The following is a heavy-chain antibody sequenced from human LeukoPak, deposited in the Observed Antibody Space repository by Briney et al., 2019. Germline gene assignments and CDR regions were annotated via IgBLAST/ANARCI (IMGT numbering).Heavy chain of an antibody. V-gene: IGHV3-48*03. CDR1: GFTFSSYE. D-gene: IGHD5-12*01. J-gene: IGHJ6*04. Sequence: QAGGSLRLSCAASGFTFSSYEMNWVRQAPRKGLEWVSYISSSGSTKYYADSVKGRFTIFRDNAKNSLYLQMNSLRAEDTAVYYCARKDYGGYAYYYYGLDVWGKGTTVTVSS. CDR2: ISSSGSTK. CDR3: ARKDYGGYAYYYYGLDV.